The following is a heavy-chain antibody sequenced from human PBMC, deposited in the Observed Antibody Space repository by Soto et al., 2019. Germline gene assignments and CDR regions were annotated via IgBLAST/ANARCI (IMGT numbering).Heavy chain of an antibody. Sequence: WGPLRLPCGASGVNLSTYYMHWFRQESEKGLGEVSRNNSDGSRTNYAGYGKGRFHNFRDRAKDTLYQQLDSLTAEDTVVYHSATVATGSYDWFALWGQGTPVTVSS. CDR3: ATVATGSYDWFAL. CDR1: GVNLSTYY. J-gene: IGHJ5*02. D-gene: IGHD1-26*01. V-gene: IGHV3-74*01. CDR2: NNSDGSRT.